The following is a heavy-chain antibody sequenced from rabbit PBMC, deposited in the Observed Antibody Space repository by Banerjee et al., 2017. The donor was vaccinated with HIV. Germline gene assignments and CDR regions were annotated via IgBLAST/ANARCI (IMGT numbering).Heavy chain of an antibody. V-gene: IGHV1S40*01. CDR1: GFSFSSYY. CDR3: ARDLAGVIGWNFGL. CDR2: IDAGRSGST. J-gene: IGHJ4*01. Sequence: QSLEESGGDLVKPGTSLTLTCTASGFSFSSYYMCWVRQAPGKGLEWIACIDAGRSGSTYYASWAKGRFTISKTSSTTVTLQMTSLTAADTATYFCARDLAGVIGWNFGLWGPGTLVTVS. D-gene: IGHD4-1*01.